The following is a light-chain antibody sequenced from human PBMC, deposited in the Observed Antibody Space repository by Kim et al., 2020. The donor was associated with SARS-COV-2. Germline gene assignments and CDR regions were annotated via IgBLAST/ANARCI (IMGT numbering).Light chain of an antibody. CDR1: SIGSKT. Sequence: APGKTARISCGGNSIGSKTVHWYQQRPGQAPVLVVHHDSDRPSGIPERFSGSNSGNTATLTISGVEAGDEADYYCQVWDGSTDHYVFGAGTKVTVL. CDR2: HDS. J-gene: IGLJ1*01. CDR3: QVWDGSTDHYV. V-gene: IGLV3-21*03.